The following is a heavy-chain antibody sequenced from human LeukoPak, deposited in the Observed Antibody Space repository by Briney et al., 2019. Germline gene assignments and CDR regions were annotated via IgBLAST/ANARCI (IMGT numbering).Heavy chain of an antibody. D-gene: IGHD3-16*01. J-gene: IGHJ6*03. CDR3: ARVTGALATFYYYYMDV. CDR1: GFSLSAYG. CDR2: TSSDGSSR. V-gene: IGHV3-30*03. Sequence: PGGSLRLSCAASGFSLSAYGMDWVRQAPGKGLEWVALTSSDGSSRYAESVKGRFTISRDNSKNTVFLQMNTLSHEDTATYYCARVTGALATFYYYYMDVWGKGTTVTVSS.